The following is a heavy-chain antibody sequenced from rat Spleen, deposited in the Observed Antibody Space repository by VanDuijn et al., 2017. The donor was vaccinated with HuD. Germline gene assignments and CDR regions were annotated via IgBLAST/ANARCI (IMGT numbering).Heavy chain of an antibody. J-gene: IGHJ3*01. V-gene: IGHV2-41*01. CDR3: ARDENGYLNHWFAY. D-gene: IGHD2-7*01. CDR1: GFSLTSNS. CDR2: IWNIGGT. Sequence: QVQLKESGPGLVQPSQTLSLTCTVSGFSLTSNSVSWIRQPPGKGLEWMGVIWNIGGTRYNSALKSRLSITKDTSKSQVFLKMNSLQTEDTATYYCARDENGYLNHWFAYWGQGTLVTVSS.